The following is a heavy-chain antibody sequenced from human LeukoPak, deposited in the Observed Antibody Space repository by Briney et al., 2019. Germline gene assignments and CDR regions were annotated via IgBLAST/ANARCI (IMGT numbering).Heavy chain of an antibody. V-gene: IGHV4-39*01. CDR1: GGSISGSPYY. Sequence: SETLSLTCSVSGGSISGSPYYWGWLRQPPGRGLEWIATIDYSGTTSYNPSLKTRVTISVDTSKNEFSLTLTSVTAADTAVYYCARLITPAAPEQYFQRWGQGSLVTVSS. J-gene: IGHJ1*01. CDR2: IDYSGTT. CDR3: ARLITPAAPEQYFQR. D-gene: IGHD3-3*01.